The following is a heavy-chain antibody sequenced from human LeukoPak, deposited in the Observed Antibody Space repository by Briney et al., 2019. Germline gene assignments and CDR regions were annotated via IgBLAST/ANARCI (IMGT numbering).Heavy chain of an antibody. D-gene: IGHD6-13*01. CDR2: ISGSGGST. V-gene: IGHV3-23*01. J-gene: IGHJ4*02. Sequence: GGSLRLSCAASGFTFSSYAMSWVRQAPGKGLEWVSAISGSGGSTYYADSVKGRFTISRDNSKNTLYLQMNSLRAEDTAVYYCAKNIAEVSAGAYYFDYWGQGTLVTVSS. CDR3: AKNIAEVSAGAYYFDY. CDR1: GFTFSSYA.